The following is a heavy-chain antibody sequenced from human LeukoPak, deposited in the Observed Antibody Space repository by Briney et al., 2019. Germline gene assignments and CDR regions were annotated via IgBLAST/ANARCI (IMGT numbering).Heavy chain of an antibody. J-gene: IGHJ4*02. Sequence: SVKVSCKASGGTFSSYAISWVRQAPGQGLEWMGRTIPILGIANYAQKFQGRVTITADKSTSTAYMELSSLRSEDTAVYYCAREVINYYDSSGYYLFWGQGTLVTVSS. V-gene: IGHV1-69*04. CDR3: AREVINYYDSSGYYLF. D-gene: IGHD3-22*01. CDR2: TIPILGIA. CDR1: GGTFSSYA.